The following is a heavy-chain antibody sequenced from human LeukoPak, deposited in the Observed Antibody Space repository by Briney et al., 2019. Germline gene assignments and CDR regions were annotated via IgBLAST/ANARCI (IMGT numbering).Heavy chain of an antibody. CDR3: ARGQGETYYDFWSGYYEYYFDY. D-gene: IGHD3-3*01. Sequence: ASVKVSCKASGYTFTSYDINWVRQATGQGLEWMGWMNPNSGNTGYSQRFQGRVTMTRNTSISTAYMELSSLRSEDTAVYYCARGQGETYYDFWSGYYEYYFDYWGQGTLVTVSS. V-gene: IGHV1-8*01. CDR2: MNPNSGNT. CDR1: GYTFTSYD. J-gene: IGHJ4*02.